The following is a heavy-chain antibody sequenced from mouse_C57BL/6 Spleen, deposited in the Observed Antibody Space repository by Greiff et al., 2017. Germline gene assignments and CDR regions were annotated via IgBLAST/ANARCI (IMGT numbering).Heavy chain of an antibody. CDR1: GFTFSNYW. CDR2: IRLKSDNYAT. J-gene: IGHJ2*01. V-gene: IGHV6-3*01. Sequence: EVQLQQSGGGLVQPGGSMKLSCVASGFTFSNYWMNWVRQSPEKGLEWVAQIRLKSDNYATHYAESVKGRFTISRDDSKSSVYLQMNNLRAEDTGIYYCTVGGYYDYWGQGTTLTVSS. CDR3: TVGGYYDY. D-gene: IGHD2-3*01.